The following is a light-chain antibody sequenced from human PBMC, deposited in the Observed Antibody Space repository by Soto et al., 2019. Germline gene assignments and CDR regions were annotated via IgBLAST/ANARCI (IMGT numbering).Light chain of an antibody. V-gene: IGKV1-39*01. Sequence: QMTQSPSSLFASVGDRVTITCRASQSISSHLNWYQQKVGQTPRLLIYAAPTLHTEVPPRFSGSRSGTEFTLNISGRQREDFATYYCQQSHSAPLTFGGGTKIQI. CDR3: QQSHSAPLT. J-gene: IGKJ4*01. CDR1: QSISSH. CDR2: AAP.